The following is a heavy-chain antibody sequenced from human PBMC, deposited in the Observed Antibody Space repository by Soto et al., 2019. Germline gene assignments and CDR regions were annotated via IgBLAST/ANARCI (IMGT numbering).Heavy chain of an antibody. CDR2: ISIRGGDE. V-gene: IGHV3-30*03. CDR1: GFTFSSYA. J-gene: IGHJ4*02. D-gene: IGHD1-1*01. CDR3: ARGTTVARQHLDY. Sequence: QVQLVESGGGVVQPGKSLRLSCAASGFTFSSYAMHWARQAPGKGLEWVTVISIRGGDEYYAESVRGRFTISRDESKKTRYLQMASLRVEDTAVYYCARGTTVARQHLDYWGQGTLVTVSS.